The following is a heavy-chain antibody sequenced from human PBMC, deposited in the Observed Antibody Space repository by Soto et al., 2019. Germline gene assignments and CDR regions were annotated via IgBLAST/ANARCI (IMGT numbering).Heavy chain of an antibody. V-gene: IGHV4-59*08. CDR2: IYYSGST. D-gene: IGHD3-16*01. Sequence: QVQLQESGPGLVKPSETLSLTCTVSGGSISSYYWSWIRQPPGKGLEWIGYIYYSGSTNYNPSLKSRVTISVDTSKNQFSLKLSSVTAADTAVYYCASLGAVYGGTDAFDIWGQGTMVTVSS. J-gene: IGHJ3*02. CDR1: GGSISSYY. CDR3: ASLGAVYGGTDAFDI.